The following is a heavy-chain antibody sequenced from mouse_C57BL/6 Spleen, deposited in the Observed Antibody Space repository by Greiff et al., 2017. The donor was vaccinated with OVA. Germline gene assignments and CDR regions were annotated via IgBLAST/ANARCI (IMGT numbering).Heavy chain of an antibody. Sequence: QVQLQQPGAELVRPGTSVKLSCKASGYTFTSYWMHWVKQRPGQGLEWIGVIDPSDSYTNYNQKFKGKATLTVDTSSSTAYMQLSSLTSEASAVYYCASYSFFDYGGQGTTLTVSS. D-gene: IGHD2-12*01. CDR3: ASYSFFDY. CDR1: GYTFTSYW. V-gene: IGHV1-59*01. J-gene: IGHJ2*01. CDR2: IDPSDSYT.